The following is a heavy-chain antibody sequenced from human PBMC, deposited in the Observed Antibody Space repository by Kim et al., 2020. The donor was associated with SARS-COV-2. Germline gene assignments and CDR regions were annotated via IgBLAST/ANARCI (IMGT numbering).Heavy chain of an antibody. J-gene: IGHJ4*02. Sequence: SVKGRFTISNDNSKNTLYLQMNGLRAEDTAVYYCARDEAGIVGATTVPDYWGQGTLVTVSS. CDR3: ARDEAGIVGATTVPDY. V-gene: IGHV3-30*07. D-gene: IGHD1-26*01.